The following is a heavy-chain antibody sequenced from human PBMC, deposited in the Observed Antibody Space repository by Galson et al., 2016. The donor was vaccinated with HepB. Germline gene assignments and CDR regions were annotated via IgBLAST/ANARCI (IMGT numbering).Heavy chain of an antibody. CDR1: GFTFSGYK. CDR2: ISTTSSAI. V-gene: IGHV3-48*02. D-gene: IGHD3-10*01. CDR3: ARKFSGSENYFCDY. J-gene: IGHJ4*02. Sequence: SLRLSCAASGFTFSGYKMNWVRQAPGKALEWVSYISTTSSAIYYADSVKGRFSISRDNAESSLYRQMNSLRDEDTAVYYCARKFSGSENYFCDYWGQGTLVIVAS.